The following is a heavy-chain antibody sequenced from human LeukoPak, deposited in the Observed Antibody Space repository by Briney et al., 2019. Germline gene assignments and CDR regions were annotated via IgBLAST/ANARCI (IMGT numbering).Heavy chain of an antibody. J-gene: IGHJ6*02. CDR1: GFTFSSYA. D-gene: IGHD2-21*02. V-gene: IGHV3-23*01. CDR3: AKGFINCGGGDCYSDYYYGMDV. CDR2: ISGSGAST. Sequence: PGGSLRLSCAASGFTFSSYAMSWVRQAPGKGLEWVSAISGSGASTYYADSMKGRFTISRDNSKNTLYLQMNSLRAEDTAVYYCAKGFINCGGGDCYSDYYYGMDVWGQGTTVTVSS.